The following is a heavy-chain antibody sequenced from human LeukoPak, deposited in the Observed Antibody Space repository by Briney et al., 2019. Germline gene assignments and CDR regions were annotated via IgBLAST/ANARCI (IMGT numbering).Heavy chain of an antibody. CDR2: IRSKANSYAT. J-gene: IGHJ4*02. CDR3: TRTPDY. Sequence: GESLKISCAASGFTFSGSAMHWVRQASGKGLEWVGRIRSKANSYATAYAASVKGRFTISRDDSKNTAYLQMNSLKTEDTAVYYCTRTPDYWGQGTLVTVSS. V-gene: IGHV3-73*01. CDR1: GFTFSGSA.